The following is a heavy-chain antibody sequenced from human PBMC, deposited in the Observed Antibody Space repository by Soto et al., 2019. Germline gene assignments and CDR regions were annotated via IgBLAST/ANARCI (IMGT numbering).Heavy chain of an antibody. CDR3: GRDDYGSFPY. D-gene: IGHD1-26*01. V-gene: IGHV1-2*02. Sequence: QVQLVQSGTEVKKPGASVKVSCQASGYSISAYYIHWVRQAPGQGLEWMGWIDPKNGGTVSAQKFQGRLTMTSDTSISTVYMDLSGLTSDDTALYYCGRDDYGSFPYWGQGSLVTVSS. CDR2: IDPKNGGT. J-gene: IGHJ4*02. CDR1: GYSISAYY.